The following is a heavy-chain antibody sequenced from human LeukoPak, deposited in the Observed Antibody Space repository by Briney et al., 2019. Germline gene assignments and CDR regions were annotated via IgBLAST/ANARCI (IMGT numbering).Heavy chain of an antibody. V-gene: IGHV3-33*01. CDR3: ARDPYSRRGRGGNWFDP. CDR2: IWYDGSNK. J-gene: IGHJ5*02. D-gene: IGHD6-13*01. Sequence: GRSLRLSCAASGFTFSSYGMHWVRQAPGKGLEWVAVIWYDGSNKYYADSVKGRFTISRDNSKNTLYLQMNSPRAEDTAVYYCARDPYSRRGRGGNWFDPWGQGTLVTVSS. CDR1: GFTFSSYG.